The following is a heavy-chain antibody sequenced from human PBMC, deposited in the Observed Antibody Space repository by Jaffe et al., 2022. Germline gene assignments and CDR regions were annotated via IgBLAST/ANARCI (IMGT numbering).Heavy chain of an antibody. CDR2: INHSGST. CDR3: ARGVPLPDYFDY. V-gene: IGHV4-34*01. D-gene: IGHD6-6*01. J-gene: IGHJ4*02. Sequence: QVQLQQWGAGLLKPSETLSLTCAVYGGSFSGYYWSWIRQPPGKGLEWIGEINHSGSTNYNPSLKSRVTISVDTSKNQFSLKLSSVTAADTAVYYCARGVPLPDYFDYWGQGTLVTVSS. CDR1: GGSFSGYY.